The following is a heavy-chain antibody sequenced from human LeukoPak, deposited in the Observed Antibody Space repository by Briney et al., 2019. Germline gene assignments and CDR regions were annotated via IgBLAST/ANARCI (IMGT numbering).Heavy chain of an antibody. D-gene: IGHD4-17*01. CDR3: ARELNGDYPFDY. Sequence: GGSLRLSCAASRFTFSTYWMHWVRQAPGKGLEWVSSISSSSSYIYYADSVKGRFTISRDNAKNSLYLQMNSLRAEDTAVYYCARELNGDYPFDYWGQGTLVTVSS. V-gene: IGHV3-21*01. CDR1: RFTFSTYW. J-gene: IGHJ4*02. CDR2: ISSSSSYI.